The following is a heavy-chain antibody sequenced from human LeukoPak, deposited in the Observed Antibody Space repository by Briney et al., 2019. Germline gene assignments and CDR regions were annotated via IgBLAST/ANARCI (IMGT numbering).Heavy chain of an antibody. CDR2: INTDGTVT. V-gene: IGHV3-74*01. Sequence: GGSLRLSCAASGFTFSKYWMLWVRQAPGKGLESVSRINTDGTVTTYADSVKGRFTVSRDNADNTMFLQTNSVRDEDTAVYYCATKQWLAPPPDAWGQGTPVTVSS. J-gene: IGHJ5*02. D-gene: IGHD6-19*01. CDR1: GFTFSKYW. CDR3: ATKQWLAPPPDA.